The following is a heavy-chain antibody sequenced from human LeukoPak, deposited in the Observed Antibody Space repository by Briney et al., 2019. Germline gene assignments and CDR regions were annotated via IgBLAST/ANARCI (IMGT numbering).Heavy chain of an antibody. CDR3: ARGPGGYSSSSPFDY. CDR2: IYYSGST. V-gene: IGHV4-30-4*01. D-gene: IGHD6-6*01. Sequence: SETLSLTCTVSGGSISSGDYYWSWISQPPGKGLEWIGYIYYSGSTYYNPSLKSRVTISVDTPKNQFSLKLSSVTAADTAVYYCARGPGGYSSSSPFDYWGQGTLVTVSS. J-gene: IGHJ4*02. CDR1: GGSISSGDYY.